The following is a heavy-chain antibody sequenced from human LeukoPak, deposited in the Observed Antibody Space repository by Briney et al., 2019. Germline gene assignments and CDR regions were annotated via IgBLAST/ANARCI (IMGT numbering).Heavy chain of an antibody. J-gene: IGHJ6*02. Sequence: GGSLRLSCAASGFTFSSYAMHWVRQAPGKGLEWVAVISYDGSNKYYADSVKGRFTISRDNSKNTLYLQMNSLRAEDTAVYYCARDEIRIYDFWNPLWGMDVWGQGTTVTVSS. V-gene: IGHV3-30-3*01. CDR1: GFTFSSYA. CDR2: ISYDGSNK. D-gene: IGHD3-3*01. CDR3: ARDEIRIYDFWNPLWGMDV.